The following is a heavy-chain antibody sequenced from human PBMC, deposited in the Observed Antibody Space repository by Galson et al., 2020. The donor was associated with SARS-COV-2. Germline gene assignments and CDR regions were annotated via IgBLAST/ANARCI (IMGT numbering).Heavy chain of an antibody. J-gene: IGHJ4*02. D-gene: IGHD2-2*01. CDR3: AHSPPDCSGTSCWFSGFDY. V-gene: IGHV2-5*02. Sequence: KMSGPTLLKPTQTLTLTCTFSGFSLSTSGVGVGWIRQPPGKALEWLALIYWDDDKRYSPSLKSRLTITKDTSKNQVVLTMTNMDPVDTPTYYCAHSPPDCSGTSCWFSGFDYWGQGTLVTGS. CDR2: IYWDDDK. CDR1: GFSLSTSGVG.